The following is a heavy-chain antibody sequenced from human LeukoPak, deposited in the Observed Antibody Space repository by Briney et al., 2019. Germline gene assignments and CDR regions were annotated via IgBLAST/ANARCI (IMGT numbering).Heavy chain of an antibody. CDR3: AKERQLAPEAPYNWFDP. J-gene: IGHJ5*02. Sequence: GGSLRLSCAASGFTFSSYWMSWVRQAPGKGLEWVANIKQDGSEKYYVDSVKGRFTISRDNAKNSLYLQMNSLRAEDTAVYYCAKERQLAPEAPYNWFDPWGQGTLVTVSS. CDR1: GFTFSSYW. CDR2: IKQDGSEK. D-gene: IGHD6-13*01. V-gene: IGHV3-7*01.